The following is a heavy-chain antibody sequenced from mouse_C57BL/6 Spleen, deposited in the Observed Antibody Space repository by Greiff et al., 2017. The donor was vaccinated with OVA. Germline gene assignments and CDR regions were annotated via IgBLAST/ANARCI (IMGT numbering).Heavy chain of an antibody. D-gene: IGHD2-1*01. CDR3: ATRDYGNYGGYFDV. CDR2: ISNGGGST. Sequence: EVKLMESGGGLVQPGGSLKLSCAASGFTFSDYYMYWVRQTPEKRLEWVAYISNGGGSTYYTDTVKGRFTLSRDNAKNTLYLQMSSLKAEDTTMYYCATRDYGNYGGYFDVWGTGTTVTVSS. J-gene: IGHJ1*03. V-gene: IGHV5-12*01. CDR1: GFTFSDYY.